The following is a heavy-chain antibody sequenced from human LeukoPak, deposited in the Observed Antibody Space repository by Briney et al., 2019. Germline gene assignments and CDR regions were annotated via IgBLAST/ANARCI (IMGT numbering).Heavy chain of an antibody. J-gene: IGHJ6*02. CDR1: GGSISSHY. Sequence: SETLSLTCTVSGGSISSHYWSWIRQPPGKGLEWIGYMYYSGSTNYNPSLKSRVTISVDTSKNQFSLRLSSVTAADTAVYYCARDPVKVAREDNYYYGMDVWGQGTTVTVS. CDR3: ARDPVKVAREDNYYYGMDV. V-gene: IGHV4-59*11. D-gene: IGHD5-12*01. CDR2: MYYSGST.